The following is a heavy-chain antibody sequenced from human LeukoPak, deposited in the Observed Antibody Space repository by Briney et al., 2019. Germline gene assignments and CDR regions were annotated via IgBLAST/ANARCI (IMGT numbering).Heavy chain of an antibody. CDR2: INHSGST. Sequence: SETLSLTCAVYGGSFSGYYWSWIRQPPGKGLEWIGEINHSGSTNYNPSLKSRVTISVDTSKNQFSLKLSSVTAADTAVYYCARDRGPYDFWSGYSPWFDPWGQGTLVTVSS. J-gene: IGHJ5*02. CDR3: ARDRGPYDFWSGYSPWFDP. V-gene: IGHV4-34*01. D-gene: IGHD3-3*01. CDR1: GGSFSGYY.